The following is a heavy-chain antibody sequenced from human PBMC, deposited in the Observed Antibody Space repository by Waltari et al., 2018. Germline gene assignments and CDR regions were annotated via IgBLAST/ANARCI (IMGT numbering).Heavy chain of an antibody. Sequence: QLQLQESGPGLVKPSETLSLTCTVSGGSISSSSYYWGWIRQSPGKGLEWIGSIYYSGGTYYNPTRKSRVTISGDTSKNQFSLKLSSVTAADTAVYYCARHWKKSGYRFDPWGQGTLVTVSS. CDR1: GGSISSSSYY. V-gene: IGHV4-39*01. CDR3: ARHWKKSGYRFDP. CDR2: IYYSGGT. D-gene: IGHD5-12*01. J-gene: IGHJ5*02.